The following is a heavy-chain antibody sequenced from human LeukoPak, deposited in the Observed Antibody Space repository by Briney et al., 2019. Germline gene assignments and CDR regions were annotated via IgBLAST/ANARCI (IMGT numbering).Heavy chain of an antibody. CDR3: ARGSLTYYDSSGYYYRAFDI. CDR2: IYTSGST. V-gene: IGHV4-4*07. CDR1: GGSISSYY. Sequence: SETLSLTCTVSGGSISSYYWSWIRQPAGKGLEWIGRIYTSGSTNYNPSLKSRVTMSVDTSKNQFSLKLSSVTAADTAVYYCARGSLTYYDSSGYYYRAFDIWGQGTMVTVSS. J-gene: IGHJ3*02. D-gene: IGHD3-22*01.